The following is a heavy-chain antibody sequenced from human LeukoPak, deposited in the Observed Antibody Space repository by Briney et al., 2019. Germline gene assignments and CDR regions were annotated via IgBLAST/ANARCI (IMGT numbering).Heavy chain of an antibody. D-gene: IGHD3-10*01. Sequence: GGSLRLSCAASGFTFSSYSMNWVRQAPGKGLEWVSSISSSSSYIYYADSVKGRFTISRDNAKNSLYLQMNSLRAEDTAVYYCARDLRLLWFGEYLDYWGQGTLVTVSS. J-gene: IGHJ4*02. CDR3: ARDLRLLWFGEYLDY. CDR2: ISSSSSYI. CDR1: GFTFSSYS. V-gene: IGHV3-21*01.